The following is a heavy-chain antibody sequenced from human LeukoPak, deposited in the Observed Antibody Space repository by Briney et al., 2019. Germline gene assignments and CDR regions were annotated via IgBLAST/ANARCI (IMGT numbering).Heavy chain of an antibody. D-gene: IGHD5-18*01. CDR3: AGRPTGYSSGYIH. CDR2: ISGSAHKI. J-gene: IGHJ4*02. V-gene: IGHV3-23*01. Sequence: GGSLRLSCAASGITFSNYAVSWVRQAPEKGLDWVSVISGSAHKIRYADSVKGRFTISRDNSENIVYLQMNNLRVEDTAVYYCAGRPTGYSSGYIHWGQGTLVTVSS. CDR1: GITFSNYA.